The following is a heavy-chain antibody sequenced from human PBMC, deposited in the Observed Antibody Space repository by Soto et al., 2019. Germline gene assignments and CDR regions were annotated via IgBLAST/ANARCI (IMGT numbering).Heavy chain of an antibody. Sequence: GGSLRLSCAASGFTFSSYAMHWVRQAPGKGLELVAVISYDGSNKYYADSVKGRFTISRDNSKNTLYLQMNSLRAEDTAVYYCARDSSSWYYYYYGMDVWGQGTTVTVSS. J-gene: IGHJ6*02. V-gene: IGHV3-30-3*01. CDR3: ARDSSSWYYYYYGMDV. CDR2: ISYDGSNK. CDR1: GFTFSSYA. D-gene: IGHD6-13*01.